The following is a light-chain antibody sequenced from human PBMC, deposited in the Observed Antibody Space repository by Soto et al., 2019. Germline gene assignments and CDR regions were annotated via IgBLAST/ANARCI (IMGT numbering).Light chain of an antibody. CDR3: QQSYSTPPYT. Sequence: DLHMTQSPSSLSASVGDRVTITCRASQSISSYLNWYQQKPGKAPKLLIYAASSLQSGVPSRFSGSGSGTDFTLTISSLQPEAFATYYCQQSYSTPPYTFGQGTKLEIK. CDR2: AAS. CDR1: QSISSY. J-gene: IGKJ2*01. V-gene: IGKV1-39*01.